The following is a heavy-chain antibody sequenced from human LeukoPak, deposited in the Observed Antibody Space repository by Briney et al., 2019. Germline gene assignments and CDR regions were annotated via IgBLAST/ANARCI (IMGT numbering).Heavy chain of an antibody. J-gene: IGHJ6*03. V-gene: IGHV1-69*06. CDR2: IIPIFGTA. CDR1: GGTFSSYA. CDR3: ARVLGGYSYGYYYYYYMDV. Sequence: ASVKVSCKASGGTFSSYAISWVRQAPGQGLEWMGGIIPIFGTANYAQKFQGRVTITADKSTSTAYMELSSLRSEDTAVYYCARVLGGYSYGYYYYYYMDVWGKGTTVTVSS. D-gene: IGHD5-18*01.